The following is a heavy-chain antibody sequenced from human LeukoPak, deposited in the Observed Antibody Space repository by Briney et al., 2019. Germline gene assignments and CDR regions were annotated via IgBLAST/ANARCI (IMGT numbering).Heavy chain of an antibody. CDR3: ARDRCSGGSCHYYFDY. V-gene: IGHV1-69*13. CDR2: IIPIFGTA. CDR1: GYTFTNYT. J-gene: IGHJ4*02. D-gene: IGHD2-15*01. Sequence: SVKVSCKASGYTFTNYTLNWVRQAPGQGLEWMGGIIPIFGTANYAQKFQGRVTITADESTSTAYMELSSLRSEDTAVYYCARDRCSGGSCHYYFDYWGQGTLVTVSS.